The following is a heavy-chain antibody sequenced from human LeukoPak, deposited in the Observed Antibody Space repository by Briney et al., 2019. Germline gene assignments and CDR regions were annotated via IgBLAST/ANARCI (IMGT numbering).Heavy chain of an antibody. V-gene: IGHV3-7*03. Sequence: GGSLRLSCAASGFTFSSYWMSWVRQAPGKGLEWVANIKQDGSEKYYVDSVKGRFTISRDNAKNSLYLQMNSLRAEDTALYYCAKDLGRAAMGNWGQGTLVTVSS. CDR2: IKQDGSEK. J-gene: IGHJ4*02. D-gene: IGHD2-2*01. CDR1: GFTFSSYW. CDR3: AKDLGRAAMGN.